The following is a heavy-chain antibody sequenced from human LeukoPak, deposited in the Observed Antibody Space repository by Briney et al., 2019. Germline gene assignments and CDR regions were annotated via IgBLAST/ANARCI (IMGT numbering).Heavy chain of an antibody. D-gene: IGHD3-10*01. CDR2: ITGSDDGT. CDR1: GFTFSSYA. J-gene: IGHJ4*02. Sequence: GGSLRLSCAASGFTFSSYAMMWVRQSPEKGLEWVSSITGSDDGTYYADSVRGRFTISRDNSKNTLYLQMNSLRAEDTAVYFCVKGFVHPTYYFEYWGQGTLVTVSS. CDR3: VKGFVHPTYYFEY. V-gene: IGHV3-23*01.